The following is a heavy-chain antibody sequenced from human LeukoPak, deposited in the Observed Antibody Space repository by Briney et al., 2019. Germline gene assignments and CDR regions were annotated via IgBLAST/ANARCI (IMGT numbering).Heavy chain of an antibody. D-gene: IGHD6-19*01. CDR2: FGHNGGIT. J-gene: IGHJ4*02. CDR3: ARDPRPQYSSGWYSGY. CDR1: GFTFNYYG. V-gene: IGHV3-23*01. Sequence: GGSLRLSCAASGFTFNYYGLSWVRQAPGKGLEWVSGFGHNGGITYSDSVKGRFTISRDNSKNTLFLQMNSLRAEDTAVYYCARDPRPQYSSGWYSGYWGQGTLVTVSS.